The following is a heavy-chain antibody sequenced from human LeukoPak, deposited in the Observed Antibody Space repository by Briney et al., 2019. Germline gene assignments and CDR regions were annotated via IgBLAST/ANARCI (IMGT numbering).Heavy chain of an antibody. CDR3: ARSRSGYSYDHAAFEI. V-gene: IGHV4-59*01. D-gene: IGHD5-18*01. J-gene: IGHJ3*02. CDR2: IDYRGST. CDR1: GDSISTYY. Sequence: SETLSLTCTVSGDSISTYYWSWIRQPPGKGLEWIACIDYRGSTTYNPSLRSRVTISVDTSRNQFSLKLSSVTAADTAVYYCARSRSGYSYDHAAFEIWGQGTMVTVSS.